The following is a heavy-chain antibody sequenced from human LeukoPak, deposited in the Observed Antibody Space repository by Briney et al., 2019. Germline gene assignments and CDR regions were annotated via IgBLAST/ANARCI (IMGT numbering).Heavy chain of an antibody. J-gene: IGHJ4*02. D-gene: IGHD6-13*01. CDR1: GGSISSSSYY. CDR2: IYYSGST. Sequence: SETLSLTCTVSGGSISSSSYYWGWIRQPPGKGLEWIGSIYYSGSTYYNPSLKSRVTISVDTSKNQFSLKLSSVTAADAAVYYCAREIAAAGSAPFDYWGQGTLVTVSS. CDR3: AREIAAAGSAPFDY. V-gene: IGHV4-39*02.